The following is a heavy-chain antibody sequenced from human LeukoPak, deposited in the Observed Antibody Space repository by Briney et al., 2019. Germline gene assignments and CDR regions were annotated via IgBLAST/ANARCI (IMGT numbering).Heavy chain of an antibody. CDR2: INHSGST. J-gene: IGHJ6*03. CDR1: GGSFSGYY. V-gene: IGHV4-34*01. CDR3: ARCDSTSWPFYYYMDV. D-gene: IGHD2-2*01. Sequence: PSETLSLTCAVYGGSFSGYYWSWIRQPPGKGLEWIGEINHSGSTSYSPSLKSRVTMSVDTSKNQFSLKLSSVTAADTAVYYCARCDSTSWPFYYYMDVWGKGTTVTVS.